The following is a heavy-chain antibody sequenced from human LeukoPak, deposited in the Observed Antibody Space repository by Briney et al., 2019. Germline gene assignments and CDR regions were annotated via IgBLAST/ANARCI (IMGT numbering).Heavy chain of an antibody. J-gene: IGHJ6*02. CDR1: GGTFSSYA. CDR2: ISAYNGNT. CDR3: ARQTLTTVTTGYYGMDV. D-gene: IGHD4-11*01. Sequence: AWVKVSCKASGGTFSSYAISWVRQAPGQGLEWMGWISAYNGNTNYAQKLQGRVTMTTDTSTSTAYMELRSLRSDDTAVYYCARQTLTTVTTGYYGMDVWGQGTTVTVSS. V-gene: IGHV1-18*01.